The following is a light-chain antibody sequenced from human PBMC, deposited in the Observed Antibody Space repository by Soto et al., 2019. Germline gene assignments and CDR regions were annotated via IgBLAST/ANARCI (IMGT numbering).Light chain of an antibody. CDR1: QSVSSSY. Sequence: EIVLTQSPGTLSLSPGERATLSCRASQSVSSSYLAWYQQKPGQAPRLLIYGASSRATGIPDRFSGSGSGTDFTLNISRMETEDLEVYYCQQYGSSPINXGQGTRLQIK. V-gene: IGKV3-20*01. J-gene: IGKJ5*01. CDR3: QQYGSSPIN. CDR2: GAS.